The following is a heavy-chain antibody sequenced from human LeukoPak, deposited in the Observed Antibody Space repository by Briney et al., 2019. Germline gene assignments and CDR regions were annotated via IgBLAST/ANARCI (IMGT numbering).Heavy chain of an antibody. CDR1: GFTFSRYS. J-gene: IGHJ3*02. D-gene: IGHD3-22*01. CDR2: ISSSRNYI. V-gene: IGHV3-21*04. Sequence: GGSLRLSCAASGFTFSRYSMNWVRQAPGKGLEWVSSISSSRNYIYYADSVKGRFTISRDNSKNTLYLQMNSLRAEDTAVYYCANYDSSGYYFEKDAFDIWGQGTMVTVSS. CDR3: ANYDSSGYYFEKDAFDI.